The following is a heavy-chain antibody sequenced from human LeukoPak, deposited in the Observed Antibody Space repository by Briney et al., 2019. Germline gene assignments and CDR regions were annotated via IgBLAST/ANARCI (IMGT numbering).Heavy chain of an antibody. CDR2: ISAYNGNT. V-gene: IGHV1-18*01. Sequence: ASVKVSFKASGYTFTSYGFSWVRQPPGQGLEWMGWISAYNGNTNYAEKLQGRVTMTTDTSTSTAYMELRSLRSDDTAVYYCARDRITPTGWFDPWGQGNLVTVSS. D-gene: IGHD4-17*01. CDR1: GYTFTSYG. CDR3: ARDRITPTGWFDP. J-gene: IGHJ5*02.